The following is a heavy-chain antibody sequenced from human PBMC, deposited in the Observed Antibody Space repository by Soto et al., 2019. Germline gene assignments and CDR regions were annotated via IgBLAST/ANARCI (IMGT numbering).Heavy chain of an antibody. CDR1: GDSIHSSDSH. CDR2: IHNSGTS. V-gene: IGHV4-30-4*01. D-gene: IGHD6-6*01. Sequence: SETLSPTSTVSGDSIHSSDSHWSWTRQSPAKGLEWIGYIHNSGTSFYNPSLRGRVTVTLDTSRSQFSLTLASVTAADTAVYYCVREERIAAPQLDYWGQG. CDR3: VREERIAAPQLDY. J-gene: IGHJ4*02.